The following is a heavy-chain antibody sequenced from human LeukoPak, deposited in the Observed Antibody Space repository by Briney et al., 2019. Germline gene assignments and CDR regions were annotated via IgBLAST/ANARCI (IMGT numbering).Heavy chain of an antibody. Sequence: ASVKVSCKASGYTFTSYGISWVRQAPGQGLEWMGWISAYNGNTNYAQKLQGRVTMTTDTSTSTAYMELRSLRSDDTAVHYCARGSSSTYYYYGMDVWGQGTTVTVSS. V-gene: IGHV1-18*01. CDR1: GYTFTSYG. CDR3: ARGSSSTYYYYGMDV. CDR2: ISAYNGNT. J-gene: IGHJ6*02. D-gene: IGHD6-6*01.